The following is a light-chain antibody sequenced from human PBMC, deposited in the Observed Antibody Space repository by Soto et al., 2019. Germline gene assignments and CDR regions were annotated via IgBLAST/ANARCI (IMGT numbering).Light chain of an antibody. CDR2: AAS. V-gene: IGKV1-39*01. J-gene: IGKJ3*01. CDR1: QSISNY. CDR3: QQSYSTLFT. Sequence: DIQMTQSPSSLSASVGDGVTITCRASQSISNYINWYQQKPGRAPKLLIYAASTLQAGVPSRFSGSGSGTDFTLTISSLQPEDFATYFCQQSYSTLFTFGPGTKVDI.